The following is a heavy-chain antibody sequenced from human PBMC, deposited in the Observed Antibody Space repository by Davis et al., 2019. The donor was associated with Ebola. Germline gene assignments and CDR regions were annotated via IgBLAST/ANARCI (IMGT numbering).Heavy chain of an antibody. J-gene: IGHJ5*02. CDR1: GYTFTSYG. CDR3: ARAEGSSSWYRWFDP. V-gene: IGHV1-18*01. Sequence: ASVKVSCKASGYTFTSYGISWVRQAPGQGLEWMGWISAYNGNTNYAQKFQGRVTMTRDTSISTAYMELSRLRSDDTAVYYCARAEGSSSWYRWFDPWGQGTLVTVSS. D-gene: IGHD6-13*01. CDR2: ISAYNGNT.